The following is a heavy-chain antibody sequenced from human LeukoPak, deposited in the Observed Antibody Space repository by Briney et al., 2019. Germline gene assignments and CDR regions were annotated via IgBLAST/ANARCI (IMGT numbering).Heavy chain of an antibody. Sequence: GGSLRLSCAASGFTFSDYWMHWVRQAPGKGLMWVSRTNKEGTGTTYADSVKGRFTISRDNSKNTLYLRMNSLRAEDTAVYYCAKDPDYGDAQGGPDYWGQGTLVTVSS. J-gene: IGHJ4*02. V-gene: IGHV3-74*01. CDR3: AKDPDYGDAQGGPDY. CDR1: GFTFSDYW. D-gene: IGHD4-17*01. CDR2: TNKEGTGT.